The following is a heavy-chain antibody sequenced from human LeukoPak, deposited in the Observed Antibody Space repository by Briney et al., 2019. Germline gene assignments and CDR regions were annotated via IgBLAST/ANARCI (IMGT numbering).Heavy chain of an antibody. Sequence: GGSLRLSCEASGFTFRSYAMSWVRQAPGKGLEWVSTISGSGSNTYYADSVKGRFTISRDNSKNTLYLQMDSLRAEDTAVYYCAKTLRGYTYQIDSWGQGTLVTLSS. CDR3: AKTLRGYTYQIDS. CDR2: ISGSGSNT. D-gene: IGHD5-18*01. J-gene: IGHJ4*02. CDR1: GFTFRSYA. V-gene: IGHV3-23*01.